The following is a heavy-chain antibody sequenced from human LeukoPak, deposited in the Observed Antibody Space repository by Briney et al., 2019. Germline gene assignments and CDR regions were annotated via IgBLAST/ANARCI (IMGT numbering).Heavy chain of an antibody. V-gene: IGHV4-4*07. D-gene: IGHD1-1*01. CDR2: IYTSGST. J-gene: IGHJ4*02. CDR1: GGSISSYY. Sequence: PSETLSLTCTVSGGSISSYYWSWIRQPAGKGLEWIGRIYTSGSTNYNPSLKSRVTMSVDTSKNQFSLKLSSVTAADTAVYYCARDRYNWNDGGEYFDYWGQGTLVTVSS. CDR3: ARDRYNWNDGGEYFDY.